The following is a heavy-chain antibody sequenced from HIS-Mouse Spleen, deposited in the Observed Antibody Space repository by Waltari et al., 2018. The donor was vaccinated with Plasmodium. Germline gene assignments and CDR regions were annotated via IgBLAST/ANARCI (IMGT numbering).Heavy chain of an antibody. CDR2: IYYSGST. D-gene: IGHD5-12*01. CDR3: ARVGRGYSGYDSVVVGY. V-gene: IGHV4-39*07. J-gene: IGHJ4*02. Sequence: QLQLQESGPGLVTPSETLSLTCTVSGGSISSSSYYWGWIRQPPGKGLEWIGSIYYSGSTYYNPSLKSRVTISVDTSKNQFSLKLSSVTAADTAVYYCARVGRGYSGYDSVVVGYWGQGTLVTVSS. CDR1: GGSISSSSYY.